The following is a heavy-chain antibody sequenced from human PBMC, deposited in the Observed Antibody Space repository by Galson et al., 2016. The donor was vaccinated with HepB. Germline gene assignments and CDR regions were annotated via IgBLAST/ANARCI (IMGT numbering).Heavy chain of an antibody. CDR1: GDSMTSNW. Sequence: ETLSLTCTVSGDSMTSNWYSWVRQPPGQGLGWIGEAYHTGTTHYNPSLKNRVTMSIDKSNNHLSLTLNFVTAADTAIYYCARHIAVAGTRGFDYWGQGTLVTVSS. CDR3: ARHIAVAGTRGFDY. J-gene: IGHJ4*02. D-gene: IGHD6-19*01. V-gene: IGHV4-4*02. CDR2: AYHTGTT.